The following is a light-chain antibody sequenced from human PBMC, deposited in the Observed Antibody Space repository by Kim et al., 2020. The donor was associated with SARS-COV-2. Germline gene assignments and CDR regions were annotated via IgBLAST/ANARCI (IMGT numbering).Light chain of an antibody. CDR3: SSFTSSISYV. J-gene: IGLJ1*01. CDR2: DVS. Sequence: QSALTQPDSVSGSPGQSIIISCTGSSSDIGSRNYVSWYQQYPGKAPNLMIYDVSRRPSGVSNRFSGSKSGNTASLTISGLQAEDEADYYCSSFTSSISYVFGTGTKVTVL. CDR1: SSDIGSRNY. V-gene: IGLV2-14*03.